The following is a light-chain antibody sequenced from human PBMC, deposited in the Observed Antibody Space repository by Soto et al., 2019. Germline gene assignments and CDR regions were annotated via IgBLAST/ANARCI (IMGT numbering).Light chain of an antibody. CDR1: QFVSSW. CDR2: DAS. CDR3: QQGLT. J-gene: IGKJ1*01. Sequence: DIQMTQSPSTLSASVGDRVTITCRASQFVSSWLAWYQQKPGKAPNLLIYDASTLESGVPSRFSGSGSGTQFTLTISSLQPDDFATYYCQQGLTFGQGTRWIS. V-gene: IGKV1-5*01.